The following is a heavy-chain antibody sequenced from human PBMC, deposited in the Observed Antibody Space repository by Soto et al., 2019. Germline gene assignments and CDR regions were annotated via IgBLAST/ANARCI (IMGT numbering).Heavy chain of an antibody. J-gene: IGHJ4*02. CDR1: GYTFTSYY. Sequence: ASVKVSCKASGYTFTSYYMNWVRQAPGQGLEWMGIINPSGGSTNYAQKFQGRVTMTRDTSTSTVYMELSSLRSEDTAVYYCATYYGSGNYHFDYWGQGTLVTVSS. CDR2: INPSGGST. V-gene: IGHV1-46*01. CDR3: ATYYGSGNYHFDY. D-gene: IGHD3-10*01.